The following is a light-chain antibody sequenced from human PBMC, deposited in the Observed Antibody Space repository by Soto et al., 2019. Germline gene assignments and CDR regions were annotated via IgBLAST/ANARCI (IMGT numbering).Light chain of an antibody. CDR3: LLSYSGARYVV. V-gene: IGLV7-46*01. Sequence: QAVVTQEPSLTVSPGGTVTLICGSSTGAVTSGHYPYWFQQKPGQAPRTLIYDTSNKHSWTPARFSGSLLGGKAALTLSGAQPEDEAEYYCLLSYSGARYVVFGGGTKVTVL. CDR2: DTS. CDR1: TGAVTSGHY. J-gene: IGLJ2*01.